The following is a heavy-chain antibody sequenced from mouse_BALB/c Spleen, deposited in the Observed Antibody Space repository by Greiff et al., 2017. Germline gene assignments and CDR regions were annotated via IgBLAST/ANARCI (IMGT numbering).Heavy chain of an antibody. CDR3: ARDYGSSKWFAY. CDR2: INPNNGGT. J-gene: IGHJ3*01. CDR1: GYTLTDYT. V-gene: IGHV1-18*01. D-gene: IGHD1-1*01. Sequence: EVQLHRSGPELVKPGASVKIPCKASGYTLTDYTMDWVKQSHGKSLEWIGDINPNNGGTIYNQKFKGKATLTVDKSSSTAYMELRSLTSEDTAVYYCARDYGSSKWFAYWGQGTLVTVSA.